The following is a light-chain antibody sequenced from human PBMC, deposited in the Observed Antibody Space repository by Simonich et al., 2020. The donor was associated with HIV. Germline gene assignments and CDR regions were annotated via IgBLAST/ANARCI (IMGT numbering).Light chain of an antibody. CDR1: QGIGNY. J-gene: IGKJ4*02. Sequence: DIQMTQSPSSFSASVRDRFTITCRASQGIGNYLNWDKQKPGKAPKFLIYAASSLQSGVPSRFSGSGSGTDFTLTISSLQPEDFATYYCQQSFSTPTIGGGTKVEIK. V-gene: IGKV1-39*01. CDR3: QQSFSTPT. CDR2: AAS.